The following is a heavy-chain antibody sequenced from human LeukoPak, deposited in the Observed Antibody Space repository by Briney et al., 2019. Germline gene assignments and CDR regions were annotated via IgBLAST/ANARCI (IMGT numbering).Heavy chain of an antibody. CDR3: ARDVDWNYCFDY. J-gene: IGHJ4*02. Sequence: VKVSCKASGYTFTSYFMHWVRQAPGQGLEWMGIINPSGGRTDNAQRFQGRVTMTTDTSSSTAYMELSSLSSEDTAMYYCARDVDWNYCFDYWGQGTLVTVSS. CDR1: GYTFTSYF. D-gene: IGHD3/OR15-3a*01. V-gene: IGHV1-46*01. CDR2: INPSGGRT.